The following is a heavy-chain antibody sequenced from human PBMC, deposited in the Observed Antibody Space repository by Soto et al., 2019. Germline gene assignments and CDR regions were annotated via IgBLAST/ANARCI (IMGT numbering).Heavy chain of an antibody. Sequence: VPLKICDNGAGYSFAGHWSTWVRQKPWKGLEWMGRIDPSDSQTYYSPSFRGHVTISVTKSITTVFLQWSSLRASDTAMYYCARQIYDSDTGPNFQYYFDSWGQGTPVTVSS. V-gene: IGHV5-10-1*01. CDR1: GYSFAGHW. CDR2: IDPSDSQT. J-gene: IGHJ4*02. D-gene: IGHD3-22*01. CDR3: ARQIYDSDTGPNFQYYFDS.